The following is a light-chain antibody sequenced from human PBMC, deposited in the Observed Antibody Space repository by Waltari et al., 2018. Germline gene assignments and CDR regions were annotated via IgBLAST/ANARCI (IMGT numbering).Light chain of an antibody. CDR1: QDLSNW. J-gene: IGKJ4*01. Sequence: DIQMPPSPPSVTASVGETVTSTCRASQDLSNWLAWFQQKPGKAPKVLIYATSNLQSGVPSRFSGSGSGTHFTLTIMGLQPEDFATYYCQQAKSFPLTFGGGTKVQIK. V-gene: IGKV1D-12*01. CDR2: ATS. CDR3: QQAKSFPLT.